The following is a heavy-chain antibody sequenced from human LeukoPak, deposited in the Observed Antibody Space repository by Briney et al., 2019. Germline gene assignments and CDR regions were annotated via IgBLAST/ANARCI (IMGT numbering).Heavy chain of an antibody. J-gene: IGHJ4*02. D-gene: IGHD1-14*01. V-gene: IGHV3-7*03. CDR3: AREAGRGAFDY. Sequence: GGSLRLSCAASGFTFSSYWMSWVRQAPGKGLEWVANIKQDGSEKYYVDSVKGRFTISRDNAKNSLYLQMNGLRAEDTAVYYCAREAGRGAFDYWGQGTLVTVSS. CDR1: GFTFSSYW. CDR2: IKQDGSEK.